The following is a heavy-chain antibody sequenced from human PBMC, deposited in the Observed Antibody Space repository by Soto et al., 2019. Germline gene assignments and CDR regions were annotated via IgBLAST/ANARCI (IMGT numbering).Heavy chain of an antibody. CDR3: ARVGGVGAPPGADY. D-gene: IGHD1-26*01. J-gene: IGHJ4*02. CDR1: GGIFSSYA. V-gene: IGHV1-69*13. Sequence: SVKVSCKASGGIFSSYAISWLRQAPGQGLEWMGAVIPVLGQAYYAQNLQDRVTITADESTRTAYMELSSLRSEDTAVYFCARVGGVGAPPGADYWGQGTLVTVSS. CDR2: VIPVLGQA.